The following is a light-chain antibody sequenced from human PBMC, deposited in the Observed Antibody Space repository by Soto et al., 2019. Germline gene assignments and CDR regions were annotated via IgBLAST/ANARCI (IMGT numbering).Light chain of an antibody. V-gene: IGKV1-5*01. CDR2: DAS. CDR3: QQYDSYSWT. Sequence: DIQMTQSPSTLSACVGDRVTITCRASQSISTWLTWYQQKPGKAPKVLIYDASYLESGVPLRFSGSGSGTEFTLTISSLKPDDFATYYCQQYDSYSWTFGQGTKVEI. J-gene: IGKJ1*01. CDR1: QSISTW.